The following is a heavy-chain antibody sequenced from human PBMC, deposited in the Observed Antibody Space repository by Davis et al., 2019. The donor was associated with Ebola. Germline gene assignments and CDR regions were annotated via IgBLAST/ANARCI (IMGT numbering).Heavy chain of an antibody. CDR3: ARGDILTTLYSDGMDV. D-gene: IGHD3-9*01. Sequence: GGSLRLSCAASGFTFSSYEMNWVRQAPGKGLEWVSYISSSGSTIYYADSVKGRFTISRDNSKNTLYLQMNSLRAEDTAVYYCARGDILTTLYSDGMDVWGQGTTVTVSS. CDR2: ISSSGSTI. CDR1: GFTFSSYE. V-gene: IGHV3-48*03. J-gene: IGHJ6*02.